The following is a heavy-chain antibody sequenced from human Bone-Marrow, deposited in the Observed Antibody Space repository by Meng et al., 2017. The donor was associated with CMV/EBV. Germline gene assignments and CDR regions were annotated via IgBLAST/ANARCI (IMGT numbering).Heavy chain of an antibody. CDR3: VVVAAAGPIDF. D-gene: IGHD6-13*01. CDR1: GYTFTGYY. CDR2: INPNSGGT. Sequence: ASVKVSCKASGYTFTGYYMHWVRQAPGQGLEWMGWINPNSGGTNYAQKFQGRVTKTRGTSISTAYMELRRLRSGHTGVYYWVVVAAAGPIDFWGQGSPVTVSS. J-gene: IGHJ4*01. V-gene: IGHV1-2*02.